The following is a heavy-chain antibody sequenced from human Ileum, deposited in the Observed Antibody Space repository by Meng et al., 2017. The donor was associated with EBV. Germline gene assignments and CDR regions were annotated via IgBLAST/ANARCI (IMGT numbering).Heavy chain of an antibody. CDR3: ARDGLMGDPFDY. J-gene: IGHJ4*02. Sequence: EVQLVESGXXXXXPXXAXXLCCVVSGFIYTSYNMNWVRQAPGKGLEWVSSISSAGSYIDYADSVKGRFTISRDNAENLLYLQMNSLRADDTAVYYCARDGLMGDPFDYWGQGTLVTVSS. V-gene: IGHV3-21*01. CDR1: GFIYTSYN. D-gene: IGHD2-21*02. CDR2: ISSAGSYI.